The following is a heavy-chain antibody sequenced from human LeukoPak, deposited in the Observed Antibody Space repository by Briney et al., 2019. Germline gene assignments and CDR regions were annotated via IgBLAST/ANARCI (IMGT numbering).Heavy chain of an antibody. CDR2: IYYSGTT. J-gene: IGHJ4*02. V-gene: IGHV4-39*01. D-gene: IGHD6-19*01. CDR1: GGSISSSTYY. Sequence: SETLSLTCTVSGGSISSSTYYWGWIRQPPGKGLEWIGSIYYSGTTYYNPSLKSRVTISVDTSKNQFSLKLSSVTAADTAVYYCAGGRSSVLGYWGQGTLVTVSS. CDR3: AGGRSSVLGY.